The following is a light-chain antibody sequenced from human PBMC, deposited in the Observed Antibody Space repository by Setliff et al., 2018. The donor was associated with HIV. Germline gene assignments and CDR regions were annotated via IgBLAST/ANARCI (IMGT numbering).Light chain of an antibody. CDR2: TNS. CDR3: ASWDDTLKGYV. Sequence: QSALTQPPSASGTPGQRVTISCSGSHSNIGTTTVNCYQRLPGAAPKLLIYTNSHRPSGVPDRFSGSKSGTSASLAISGLRSEDEAEYYCASWDDTLKGYVFWSWTKVTV. CDR1: HSNIGTTT. V-gene: IGLV1-44*01. J-gene: IGLJ1*01.